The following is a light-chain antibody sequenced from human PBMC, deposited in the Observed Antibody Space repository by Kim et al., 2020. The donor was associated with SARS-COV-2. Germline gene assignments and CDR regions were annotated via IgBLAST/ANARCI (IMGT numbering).Light chain of an antibody. CDR3: QQYNNWPPYS. CDR1: ESVSST. V-gene: IGKV3-15*01. J-gene: IGKJ2*01. CDR2: GAS. Sequence: GSPGERAPLSCRARESVSSTLAWYPQRPGPAPRLRIYGASTRATGIPARCSGSGSGTEFNLTISSLQSEDFALYYCQQYNNWPPYSFGQGTKLEI.